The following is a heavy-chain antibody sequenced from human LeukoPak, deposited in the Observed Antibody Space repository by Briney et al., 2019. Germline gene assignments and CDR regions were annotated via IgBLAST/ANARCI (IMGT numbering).Heavy chain of an antibody. Sequence: GGSLRLSCAASGFTFSSDAMRWVRQAPGKGLEWVSAISDSGGDTYYADSVKGRFTISRDNSKSTLYLQMNSLRAEDTAVYYCARDLLDSGYGADYWGQGTLVTVSS. CDR1: GFTFSSDA. CDR3: ARDLLDSGYGADY. J-gene: IGHJ4*02. D-gene: IGHD5-12*01. CDR2: ISDSGGDT. V-gene: IGHV3-23*01.